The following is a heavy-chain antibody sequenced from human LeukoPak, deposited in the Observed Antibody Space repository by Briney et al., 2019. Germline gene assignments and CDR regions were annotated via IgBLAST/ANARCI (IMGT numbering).Heavy chain of an antibody. Sequence: ASVKVSCKASGYTFTSYDINWVRQATGQGPEWMGWMNPNSGNAGYAQKFQGRVTMTRNTSISTAYMELSSLRSEDTAVYYCAREMAGYCSGGSCWSQGTLVTVSS. CDR2: MNPNSGNA. CDR3: AREMAGYCSGGSC. J-gene: IGHJ4*02. D-gene: IGHD2-15*01. CDR1: GYTFTSYD. V-gene: IGHV1-8*01.